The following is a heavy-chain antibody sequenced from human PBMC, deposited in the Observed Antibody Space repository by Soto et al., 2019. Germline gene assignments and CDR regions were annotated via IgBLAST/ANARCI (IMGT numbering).Heavy chain of an antibody. V-gene: IGHV3-53*01. Sequence: LRLSCSASGFTVRDNYITWVRQAPGRGLEWVSLLYSGGRIYYADSVKGRFTISRDTSKKTLYLQMNSLRTEDTAVYYCARSDPGYAYGLNVWGQGTTVTVSS. CDR2: LYSGGRI. J-gene: IGHJ6*02. CDR3: ARSDPGYAYGLNV. CDR1: GFTVRDNY. D-gene: IGHD5-18*01.